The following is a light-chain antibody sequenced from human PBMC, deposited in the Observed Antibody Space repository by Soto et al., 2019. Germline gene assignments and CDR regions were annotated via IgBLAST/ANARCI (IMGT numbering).Light chain of an antibody. CDR1: QSISGK. Sequence: DIQVTQSPSSLSASVGDTVTITCRTSQSISGKLSWYQQIPGKAPKLLIYAASRLQSGVPSRFSASGSGTEFTLTISSLHPDDFASYYYQQSYSRVTFGQGTKVEIK. V-gene: IGKV1-39*01. J-gene: IGKJ1*01. CDR2: AAS. CDR3: QQSYSRVT.